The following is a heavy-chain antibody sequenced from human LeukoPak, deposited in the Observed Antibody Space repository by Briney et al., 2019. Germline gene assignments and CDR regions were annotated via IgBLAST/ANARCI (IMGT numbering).Heavy chain of an antibody. CDR2: IYYSGST. J-gene: IGHJ4*02. CDR1: GGSISGGSYY. Sequence: PSETLSLTCTVSGGSISGGSYYWAWIRQPPGKGLEWIGNIYYSGSTYYNPSLKSRVTLSVDTSKNQISLRLSFVTAADTAVYYCARHKAYGAGTNSPYYFDYWGQGTPVTVSS. D-gene: IGHD3-10*01. V-gene: IGHV4-39*01. CDR3: ARHKAYGAGTNSPYYFDY.